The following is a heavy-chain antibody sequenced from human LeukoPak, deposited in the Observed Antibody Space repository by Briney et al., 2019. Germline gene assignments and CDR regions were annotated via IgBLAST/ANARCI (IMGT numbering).Heavy chain of an antibody. D-gene: IGHD2/OR15-2a*01. CDR2: INSDGSWT. CDR1: GNSF. V-gene: IGHV3-74*01. J-gene: IGHJ4*02. CDR3: VSFYETY. Sequence: GGSLRLSCAASGNSFIHWVRQAPGQGLVWVSNINSDGSWTSYADSVKGRFTISKDNAKNTVYLQMNSLRAEDTAVYYCVSFYETYWGRGTLVTVSS.